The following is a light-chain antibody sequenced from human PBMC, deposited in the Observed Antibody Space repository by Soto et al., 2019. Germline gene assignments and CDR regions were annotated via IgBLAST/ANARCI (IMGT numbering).Light chain of an antibody. J-gene: IGLJ1*01. CDR3: SSYAITSTPIYV. CDR2: EVS. CDR1: SSDVGRYNY. V-gene: IGLV2-14*01. Sequence: QSGLTQPASVSLSPGQSSTISCTGTSSDVGRYNYVSLYQHHPGKAPKLMISEVSNRPSGISNRFSGSKSGNTASLTISGLQAEDEADYYCSSYAITSTPIYVFGTGTKV.